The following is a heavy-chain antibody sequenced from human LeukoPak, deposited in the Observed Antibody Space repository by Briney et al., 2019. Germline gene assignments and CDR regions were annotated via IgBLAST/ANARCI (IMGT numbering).Heavy chain of an antibody. D-gene: IGHD5-24*01. V-gene: IGHV5-51*01. J-gene: IGHJ4*02. CDR3: ARADGYTAHLDS. Sequence: GESLKISCKGSGYNFPYYWIAWVRQMPGKGLEWMGIIYPDDSDARYSPSFQGQVTISADMSITTAYLRWNTLKASDTAIYYCARADGYTAHLDSWGQGTLVTVSS. CDR2: IYPDDSDA. CDR1: GYNFPYYW.